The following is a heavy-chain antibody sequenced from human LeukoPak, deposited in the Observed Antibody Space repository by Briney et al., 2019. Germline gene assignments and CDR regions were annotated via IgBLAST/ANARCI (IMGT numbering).Heavy chain of an antibody. V-gene: IGHV1-2*04. Sequence: GASVKVSCKASGYTFTGYYMHWVRQAPGQGLEWMGWINPNSGGINYAQKFQGWVTMTRDTSISTAYMELSRLRSDDTAVYYCARTRGYRYDYAFDIWGQGTMVTVSS. CDR1: GYTFTGYY. J-gene: IGHJ3*02. CDR2: INPNSGGI. CDR3: ARTRGYRYDYAFDI. D-gene: IGHD5-18*01.